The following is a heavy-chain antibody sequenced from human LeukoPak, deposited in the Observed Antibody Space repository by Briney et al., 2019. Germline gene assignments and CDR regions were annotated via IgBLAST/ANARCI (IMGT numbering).Heavy chain of an antibody. CDR1: GGAIGSDY. Sequence: PSETLSLTCSVTGGAIGSDYWSWIRQSPERGLEWIGYISFHGRTNYNPSLKYRVTMSVDTSKNQLSLRVTPVTAADTAVFYCVRDHSSSYHYFDSWGQGTLVTVSS. CDR2: ISFHGRT. J-gene: IGHJ4*02. CDR3: VRDHSSSYHYFDS. D-gene: IGHD6-13*01. V-gene: IGHV4-59*01.